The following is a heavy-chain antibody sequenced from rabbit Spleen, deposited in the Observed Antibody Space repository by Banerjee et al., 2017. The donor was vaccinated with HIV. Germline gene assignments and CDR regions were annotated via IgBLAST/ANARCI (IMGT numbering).Heavy chain of an antibody. V-gene: IGHV1S40*01. CDR2: IDSGGSADT. CDR3: ARETSSGWGIVSFYFSL. D-gene: IGHD4-1*01. Sequence: QSLEESGGDLVKPGASLTLTCTASGFSFSSRFYMCWVRQAPGKGLEWIACIDSGGSADTYYANWAKGRFTISKTSSTTVTLQMTSLTAADTATYFCARETSSGWGIVSFYFSLWGQGTLVTVS. J-gene: IGHJ4*01. CDR1: GFSFSSRFY.